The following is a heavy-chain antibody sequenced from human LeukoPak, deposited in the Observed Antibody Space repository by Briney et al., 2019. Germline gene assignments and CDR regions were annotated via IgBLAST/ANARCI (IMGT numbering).Heavy chain of an antibody. V-gene: IGHV4-31*03. CDR3: AREFSGYSYGCIDY. CDR2: IYYSGST. CDR1: GGSISSGGYY. J-gene: IGHJ4*02. D-gene: IGHD5-18*01. Sequence: SQTLSLTCTVSGGSISSGGYYWSWIRQHPGKGLEWIGYIYYSGSTYYNPSLKSRVTISVDTSKNQFSLKLSSVTAADTAVYYCAREFSGYSYGCIDYWGQGTLVTVSS.